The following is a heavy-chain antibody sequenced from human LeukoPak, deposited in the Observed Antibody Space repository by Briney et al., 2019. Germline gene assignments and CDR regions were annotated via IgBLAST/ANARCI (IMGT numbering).Heavy chain of an antibody. CDR3: ARDRRVRRDGYNYYYYYGMDV. Sequence: ASVKLSCKASGYTFTGHYMHWVRQPPGQGLEWMGWINPNSGGTNYAQKFQGWGTTTRDTSISTAYMELSRLRSDDTAVYYCARDRRVRRDGYNYYYYYGMDVWGQGTTVTVSS. D-gene: IGHD5-24*01. V-gene: IGHV1-2*04. J-gene: IGHJ6*02. CDR2: INPNSGGT. CDR1: GYTFTGHY.